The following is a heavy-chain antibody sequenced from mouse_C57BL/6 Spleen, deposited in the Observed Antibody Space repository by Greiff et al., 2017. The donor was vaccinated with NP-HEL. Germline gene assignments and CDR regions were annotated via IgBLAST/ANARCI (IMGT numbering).Heavy chain of an antibody. J-gene: IGHJ2*01. CDR3: ARRDDYDNYLDY. CDR1: GYTFTSYW. D-gene: IGHD2-4*01. Sequence: QVQLQQPGAELVKPGASVKLSCKASGYTFTSYWMQWVKQRPGQGLEWIGEIDPSDSSPNYNQKFKGKATLTVDTSSSTAYMQLSSLTSEDSAVYYCARRDDYDNYLDYWGQGTTLTVSS. CDR2: IDPSDSSP. V-gene: IGHV1-50*01.